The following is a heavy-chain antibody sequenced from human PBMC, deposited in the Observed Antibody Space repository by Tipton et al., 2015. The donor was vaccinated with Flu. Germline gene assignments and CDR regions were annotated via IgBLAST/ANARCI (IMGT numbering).Heavy chain of an antibody. CDR1: GFPFSTYG. V-gene: IGHV3-30*18. CDR2: ISYEGGNR. Sequence: RSLRLSCTASGFPFSTYGMGWVRQAPGKGLEWVSFISYEGGNRYYGDFVKGRFTVSRDNSENTLDLQMDSLTTDDTAVYYCAKAGNSGYFDLWGQGTVVTVSS. J-gene: IGHJ4*02. D-gene: IGHD3-10*01. CDR3: AKAGNSGYFDL.